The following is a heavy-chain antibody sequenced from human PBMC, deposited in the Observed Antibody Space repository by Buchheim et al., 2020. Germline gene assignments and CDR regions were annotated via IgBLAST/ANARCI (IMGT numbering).Heavy chain of an antibody. CDR2: ISYDGSNK. J-gene: IGHJ6*02. CDR3: AKDRAVVVPAAAHYYYYGMDV. Sequence: QVQLVESGGGVVQPGRSLRLSCAASGFTFSSYGMHWVRQAPGKGLEWVAVISYDGSNKYYADSVKGRFTISRDNSKNKLYLQMNSLRAEDTAVYYCAKDRAVVVPAAAHYYYYGMDVWGQGTT. CDR1: GFTFSSYG. V-gene: IGHV3-30*18. D-gene: IGHD2-2*01.